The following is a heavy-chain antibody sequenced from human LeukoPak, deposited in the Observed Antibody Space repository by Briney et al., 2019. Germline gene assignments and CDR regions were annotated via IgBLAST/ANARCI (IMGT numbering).Heavy chain of an antibody. CDR3: ARDPIAVAGTVYYMDV. Sequence: GASVKVSCKASGYTFTGYYMHWVRQAPGQGLEWMGWINPNSGGTNYAQKFQGRVTMPRDTSISTAYMELSRLRSDDTAVYYCARDPIAVAGTVYYMDVWGKGTTVTVSS. CDR1: GYTFTGYY. D-gene: IGHD6-19*01. V-gene: IGHV1-2*02. J-gene: IGHJ6*03. CDR2: INPNSGGT.